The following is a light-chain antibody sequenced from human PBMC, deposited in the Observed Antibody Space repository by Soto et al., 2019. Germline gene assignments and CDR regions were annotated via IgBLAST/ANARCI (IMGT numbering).Light chain of an antibody. J-gene: IGKJ5*01. V-gene: IGKV1-27*01. CDR2: AAS. CDR3: QPSNSAPCT. CDR1: QGISNS. Sequence: DIKMTQSPSSLSASVGDRVTITCRASQGISNSLAWYQQKPGKVPKLLIYAASTLQSGVPSRFSGSGSGTDCTLTISSLQPEDVATYYCQPSNSAPCTFCPGTRLEIK.